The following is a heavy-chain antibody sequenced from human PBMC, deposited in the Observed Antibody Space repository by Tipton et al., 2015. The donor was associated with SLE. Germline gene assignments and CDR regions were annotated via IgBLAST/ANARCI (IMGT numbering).Heavy chain of an antibody. J-gene: IGHJ4*02. D-gene: IGHD6-19*01. Sequence: QSGPEVKKPGESLRISCKGSGYSFTSYWISWVRQMPGKGLEWMGGIDPSDSYTNYSPSFQGHVTISADKSISTAYLQWSSLKASDTAMYYCARPGLYSSGWSPFDYWGQGTLVTVSS. CDR2: IDPSDSYT. CDR1: GYSFTSYW. V-gene: IGHV5-10-1*01. CDR3: ARPGLYSSGWSPFDY.